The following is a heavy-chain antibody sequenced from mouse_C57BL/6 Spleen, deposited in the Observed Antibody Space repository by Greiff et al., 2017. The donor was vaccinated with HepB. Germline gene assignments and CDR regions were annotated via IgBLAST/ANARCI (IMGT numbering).Heavy chain of an antibody. J-gene: IGHJ2*01. V-gene: IGHV1-82*01. D-gene: IGHD2-1*01. Sequence: QVQLQQSGPERVKPGASVKISCKASGYAFSSSWMNWVKQRPGKGLEWIGRIYPGDGDTNYNGKFKGKATLTADKSSSTAYMQLSSLTSEDSAVYFCAVYGNYDYWGQGTTLTVSS. CDR2: IYPGDGDT. CDR1: GYAFSSSW. CDR3: AVYGNYDY.